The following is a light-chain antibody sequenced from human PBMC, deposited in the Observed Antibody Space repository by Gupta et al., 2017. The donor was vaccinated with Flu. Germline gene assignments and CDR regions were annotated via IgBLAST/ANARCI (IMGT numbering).Light chain of an antibody. J-gene: IGKJ2*01. Sequence: SSLSASVGDRVTISCRATRSISTYLNWYQQRPGKAPKVLIYAASSLQSGVPSRFSGSGSGTDFTLTISSLQPEDFATYYCQQSYSAPRYTFGQGTKLEI. CDR2: AAS. CDR1: RSISTY. V-gene: IGKV1-39*01. CDR3: QQSYSAPRYT.